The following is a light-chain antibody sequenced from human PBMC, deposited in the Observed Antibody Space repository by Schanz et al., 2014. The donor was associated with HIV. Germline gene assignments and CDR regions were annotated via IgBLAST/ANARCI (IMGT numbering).Light chain of an antibody. V-gene: IGLV2-23*02. CDR1: SSDVGGYNY. CDR3: YSYGGSWAGV. J-gene: IGLJ3*02. Sequence: QSALTQPASVSGSPGQSITISCTGTSSDVGGYNYVSWYQYHPGKAPKLMIYEVTKRPSGVSNRFSGSKSGNTASLTISGLQAEDEADYFCYSYGGSWAGVSGAGTKADRP. CDR2: EVT.